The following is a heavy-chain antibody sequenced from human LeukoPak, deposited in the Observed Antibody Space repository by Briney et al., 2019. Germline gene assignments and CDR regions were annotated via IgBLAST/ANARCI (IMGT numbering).Heavy chain of an antibody. CDR3: ARGGPGSSFDL. Sequence: GGSLRLSCAASGFTVSSYYMSWVRQAPGKGLEWVSFTSSGGSTYSADSVRGRFTISRDNSKNTLYLQMNSLRAEDTAVYYCARGGPGSSFDLWGQGTLVTVSS. V-gene: IGHV3-66*01. J-gene: IGHJ4*02. CDR1: GFTVSSYY. D-gene: IGHD2-15*01. CDR2: TSSGGST.